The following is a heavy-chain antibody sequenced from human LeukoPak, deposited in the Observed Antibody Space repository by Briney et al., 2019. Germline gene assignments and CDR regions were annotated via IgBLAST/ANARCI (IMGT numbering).Heavy chain of an antibody. Sequence: GGSLRLSCAASGFTFSSYAMRWVRQAPGKGLEWVSAISGSGGSTYYADSVKGRFTISRDNSKNTLYLQMNSLRAEDTAVYYCARHYGSGSYSPIDFDYWGQGTLVTVSS. D-gene: IGHD3-10*01. J-gene: IGHJ4*02. V-gene: IGHV3-23*01. CDR2: ISGSGGST. CDR3: ARHYGSGSYSPIDFDY. CDR1: GFTFSSYA.